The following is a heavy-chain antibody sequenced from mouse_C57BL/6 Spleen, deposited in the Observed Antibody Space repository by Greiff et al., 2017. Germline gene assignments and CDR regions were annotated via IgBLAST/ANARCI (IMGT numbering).Heavy chain of an antibody. CDR1: GFTFSDYY. CDR3: ARGRTYYYGSSYVSWYFDV. V-gene: IGHV5-16*01. Sequence: DVKLVESEGGLVQPGSSMKLSCTASGFTFSDYYMAWVRQVPEKGLEWVANINYDGSSTYYLDSLKSRFIISRDNAKNILYLQMSSLKSEDTATYYCARGRTYYYGSSYVSWYFDVWGTGTTVTVSS. J-gene: IGHJ1*03. D-gene: IGHD1-1*01. CDR2: INYDGSST.